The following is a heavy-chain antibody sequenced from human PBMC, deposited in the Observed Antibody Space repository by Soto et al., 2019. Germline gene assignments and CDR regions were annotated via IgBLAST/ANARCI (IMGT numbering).Heavy chain of an antibody. J-gene: IGHJ4*02. Sequence: ASVKVSCKASGGTFSSYAISWVRQAPGQGLEWMGGIIPIFGTANYAQKFQGRVTITADESTSTAYMELSSLRSEDTAVYYCASFPGYCSGGSCYYFDYWGQGTLVTVSS. V-gene: IGHV1-69*13. D-gene: IGHD2-15*01. CDR3: ASFPGYCSGGSCYYFDY. CDR2: IIPIFGTA. CDR1: GGTFSSYA.